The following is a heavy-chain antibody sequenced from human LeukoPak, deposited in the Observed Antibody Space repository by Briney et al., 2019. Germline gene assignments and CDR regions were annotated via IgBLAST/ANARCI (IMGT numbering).Heavy chain of an antibody. CDR2: ISYSGTT. CDR1: SASINSSPYF. CDR3: ARLVRLQFDWLLSAFDI. V-gene: IGHV4-39*01. D-gene: IGHD3-9*01. J-gene: IGHJ3*02. Sequence: PSETLSLTCTVSSASINSSPYFWAWIRQSPGKGLEWIGSISYSGTTYYNPSLTSRVTISVDTSKNRFSLKLSSVTAADTAVYYCARLVRLQFDWLLSAFDIWGQGTMVTVSS.